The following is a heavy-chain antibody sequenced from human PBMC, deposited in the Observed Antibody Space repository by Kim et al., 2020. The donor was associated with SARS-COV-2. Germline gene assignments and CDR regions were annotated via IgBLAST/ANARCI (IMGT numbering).Heavy chain of an antibody. CDR2: ICSSSSNF. Sequence: GGSLRLSCAASGFTVSSYSMSWVRQAPGKGLEWVSSICSSSSNFYEAAVMKGCTISCGDNTKTSQYQLKNRMRADDAAEYYSAGSGGGGGYVGYYYGVDV. J-gene: IGHJ6*01. CDR3: AGSGGGGGYVGYYYGVDV. V-gene: IGHV3-21*01. D-gene: IGHD2-15*01. CDR1: GFTVSSYS.